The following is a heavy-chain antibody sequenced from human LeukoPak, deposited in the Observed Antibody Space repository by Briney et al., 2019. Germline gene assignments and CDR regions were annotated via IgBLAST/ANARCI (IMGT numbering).Heavy chain of an antibody. CDR1: GGSISSSSYY. V-gene: IGHV4-39*07. CDR2: IHYSGST. D-gene: IGHD3-3*01. CDR3: ARDFRGGYDFWSGYYTPYYFDY. Sequence: PSETLSLTCTVSGGSISSSSYYWAWIRQPPGKGLEWIGGIHYSGSTYYNPSLQSRVTISIDTSKNQFSLKLSSVTAADTAVYYCARDFRGGYDFWSGYYTPYYFDYWGQGTLVTVSP. J-gene: IGHJ4*02.